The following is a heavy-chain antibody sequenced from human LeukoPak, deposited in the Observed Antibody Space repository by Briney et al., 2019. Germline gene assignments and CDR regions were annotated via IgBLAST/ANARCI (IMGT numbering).Heavy chain of an antibody. CDR2: ISYDGSNK. D-gene: IGHD3-22*01. Sequence: GGSLRLSCAASGFTFSSYAMHWVRQAPGKGLEWVAVISYDGSNKYYADSVKGRFTISRDNSKNMLYLQMNGLRAEDTAVYYCARAPWYGYSDIYYFDYWGQGTLVTVSS. CDR3: ARAPWYGYSDIYYFDY. J-gene: IGHJ4*02. V-gene: IGHV3-30*04. CDR1: GFTFSSYA.